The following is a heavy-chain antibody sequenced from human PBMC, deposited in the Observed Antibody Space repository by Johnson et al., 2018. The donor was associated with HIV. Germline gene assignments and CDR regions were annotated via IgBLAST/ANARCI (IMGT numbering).Heavy chain of an antibody. CDR3: ARIGAWQLGDNVRGLLGLRWAM. V-gene: IGHV3-9*01. J-gene: IGHJ1*01. D-gene: IGHD6-13*01. CDR2: IGGSGGST. CDR1: GFTFDDYA. Sequence: VQLVESGGGLVQPGRSLRLSCAASGFTFDDYAMHGVRQAPGKGLEWVSGIGGSGGSTYYADSVKGRFTISRDNAKNSLYLQMNSLRAEDTAVYYCARIGAWQLGDNVRGLLGLRWAMWG.